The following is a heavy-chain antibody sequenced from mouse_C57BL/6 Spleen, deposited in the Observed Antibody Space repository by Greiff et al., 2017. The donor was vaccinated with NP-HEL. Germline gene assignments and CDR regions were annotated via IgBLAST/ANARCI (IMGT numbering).Heavy chain of an antibody. Sequence: QVQLQQSGAELVKPGASVKISCKASGYAFSSYWMNWVKQRPGKGLEWIGQIYPGDGDTNYNGKFKGKATLTADKSSSTAYMQLSSLTSEDSAVYFCAYGNYGGYYFDYWGQGTTLTVSS. CDR1: GYAFSSYW. D-gene: IGHD2-1*01. CDR3: AYGNYGGYYFDY. J-gene: IGHJ2*01. CDR2: IYPGDGDT. V-gene: IGHV1-80*01.